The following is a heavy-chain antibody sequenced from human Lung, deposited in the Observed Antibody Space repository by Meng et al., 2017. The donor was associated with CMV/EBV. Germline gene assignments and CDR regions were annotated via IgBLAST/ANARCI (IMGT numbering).Heavy chain of an antibody. V-gene: IGHV1-2*02. CDR3: ARGPGEATCTSRDAF. J-gene: IGHJ4*02. Sequence: SVXVSXXTSGYTFTGYYLHWVLQAPGQGLEYMGSIDPHNGDTNYAQKFQGRVTMTRDTSIDTAYKELSRLRSDETAVYFCARGPGEATCTSRDAFWGQGXVVTVSS. D-gene: IGHD3-16*01. CDR1: GYTFTGYY. CDR2: IDPHNGDT.